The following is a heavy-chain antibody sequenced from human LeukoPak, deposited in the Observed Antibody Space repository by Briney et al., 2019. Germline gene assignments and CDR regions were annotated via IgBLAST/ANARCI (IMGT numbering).Heavy chain of an antibody. CDR1: GFTFSDYY. Sequence: GGSLRLSCVASGFTFSDYYMSWIRQAPGEGLEWVSSISSIISTIYYADSVKGRFTISRDNAKNSLYLQMNSLRAEDTAVYYCAREAYDDFWSGSWRYYYYMDVWGKGTTVTVSS. J-gene: IGHJ6*03. CDR3: AREAYDDFWSGSWRYYYYMDV. V-gene: IGHV3-11*04. D-gene: IGHD3-3*01. CDR2: ISSIISTI.